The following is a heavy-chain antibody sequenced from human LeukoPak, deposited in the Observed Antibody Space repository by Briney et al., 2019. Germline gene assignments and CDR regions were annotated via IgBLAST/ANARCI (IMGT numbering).Heavy chain of an antibody. Sequence: GGSLRLSCAASGFTFSSYAMSWVRQAPGKGLEWVSAISGSGGSTYYADSVKGRFTISRDNSKNTLYLQMNSLRAEDTAVHYCAKDPYYDFWSGYYTYWGQGTLVTVSS. D-gene: IGHD3-3*01. CDR3: AKDPYYDFWSGYYTY. J-gene: IGHJ4*02. CDR2: ISGSGGST. CDR1: GFTFSSYA. V-gene: IGHV3-23*01.